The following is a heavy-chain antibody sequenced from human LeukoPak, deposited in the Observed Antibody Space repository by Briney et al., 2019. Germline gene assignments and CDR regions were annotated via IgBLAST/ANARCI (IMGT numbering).Heavy chain of an antibody. J-gene: IGHJ4*02. CDR3: VRWRGPTFALDY. V-gene: IGHV3-9*01. Sequence: GGSLRLSCAASGFTFDDYAMHWVRQAPGKGLEWVSGISWNSGSIGYADSVKGRFTISRDNAKNSLYLQMDSLRAEDTAIYYCVRWRGPTFALDYWGQGTLVTVSS. D-gene: IGHD5-24*01. CDR2: ISWNSGSI. CDR1: GFTFDDYA.